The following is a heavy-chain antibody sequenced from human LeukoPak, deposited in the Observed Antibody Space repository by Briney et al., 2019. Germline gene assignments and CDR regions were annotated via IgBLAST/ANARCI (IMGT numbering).Heavy chain of an antibody. Sequence: GASVKVSCKASGYTFSSYYMHWVRQAPGQGLEWMGIIDPGGGSTSYTQKFQGRVTMTRDTSTSTVYMELCSLRSEDTAVCYCAIRRREVVIAIHSAFDIWGQGTMVTVSS. D-gene: IGHD2-21*01. CDR3: AIRRREVVIAIHSAFDI. CDR2: IDPGGGST. V-gene: IGHV1-46*01. J-gene: IGHJ3*02. CDR1: GYTFSSYY.